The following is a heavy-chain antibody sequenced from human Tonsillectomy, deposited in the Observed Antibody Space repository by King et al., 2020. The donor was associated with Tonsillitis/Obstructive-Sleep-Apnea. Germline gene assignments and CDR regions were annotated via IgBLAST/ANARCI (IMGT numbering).Heavy chain of an antibody. CDR1: GGSISSSGYY. CDR3: AKHEQYASGWTPFDY. D-gene: IGHD6-19*01. Sequence: LQLQESGPGLVKPSETLSLTCTVSGGSISSSGYYWGWIRQPPGKGLEWIGTIYYSGNTYYNPSLRSRVTMSVETSNNRFSLKLRSVTAADTAVYYCAKHEQYASGWTPFDYWGQGTLVTVSS. V-gene: IGHV4-39*01. J-gene: IGHJ4*02. CDR2: IYYSGNT.